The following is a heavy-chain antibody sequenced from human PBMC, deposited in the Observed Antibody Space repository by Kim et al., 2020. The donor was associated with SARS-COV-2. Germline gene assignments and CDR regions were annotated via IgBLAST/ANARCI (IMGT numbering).Heavy chain of an antibody. CDR1: GGTFSSYA. CDR2: IIPILGIA. V-gene: IGHV1-69*04. D-gene: IGHD4-17*01. J-gene: IGHJ4*02. Sequence: SVKVSCKASGGTFSSYAISWVRQAPGQGLEWMGRIIPILGIANYAQKFQGRVTITADKSTSTAYMELSSLRSEDTAVYYCARDQSYGDYGKDYFDYWGQGTLVTVSS. CDR3: ARDQSYGDYGKDYFDY.